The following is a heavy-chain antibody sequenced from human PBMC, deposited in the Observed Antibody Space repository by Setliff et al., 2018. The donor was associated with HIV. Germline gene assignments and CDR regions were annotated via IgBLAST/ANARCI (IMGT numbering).Heavy chain of an antibody. J-gene: IGHJ6*02. D-gene: IGHD3-10*01. Sequence: SETLSLTCTVSSGSSGSISSYYWSWIRQPPGKGLEWIGYIYYSGSVNYNPSLKSRVTISIDTSKNQFSLKLSSVTAADTALYYCARVPPGFGESLFHYAMDAWGQGTTVTVSS. CDR3: ARVPPGFGESLFHYAMDA. CDR1: SGSSGSISSYY. V-gene: IGHV4-59*01. CDR2: IYYSGSV.